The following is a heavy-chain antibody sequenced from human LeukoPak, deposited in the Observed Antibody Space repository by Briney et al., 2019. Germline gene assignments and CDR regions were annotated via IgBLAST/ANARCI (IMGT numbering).Heavy chain of an antibody. D-gene: IGHD3-22*01. V-gene: IGHV1-18*01. CDR1: GYTFTSYG. J-gene: IGHJ4*02. CDR2: ISAYNGNT. CDR3: AREIRYYYDSSGYLFY. Sequence: ASVKVSCKASGYTFTSYGISWVRQAPGQGLEWMGWISAYNGNTNYAQKLQGRVTMTTDTSTSTAYMELSRLRSDDTAVYYCAREIRYYYDSSGYLFYWGQGTLVTVSS.